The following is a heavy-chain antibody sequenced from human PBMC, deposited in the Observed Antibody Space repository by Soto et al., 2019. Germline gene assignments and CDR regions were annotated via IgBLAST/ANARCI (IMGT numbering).Heavy chain of an antibody. D-gene: IGHD3-22*01. CDR2: IGSTGGIT. Sequence: EVQLLESGGGVAQPGGSLRLSCAASGFTFSSYAMIWARQAPGKGLEWVSAIGSTGGITYYTDSVKGRFTISRDNSKXXXXXXXXXXXXXXXXXXXXXXXXXXXXXXXXXYDHWGQGTMVIVSS. CDR1: GFTFSSYA. CDR3: XXXXXXXXXXXXXYDH. J-gene: IGHJ3*01. V-gene: IGHV3-23*01.